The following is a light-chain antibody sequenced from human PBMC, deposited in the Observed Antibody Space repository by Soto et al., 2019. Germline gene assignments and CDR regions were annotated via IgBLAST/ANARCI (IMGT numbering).Light chain of an antibody. V-gene: IGLV2-8*01. CDR1: SSDVGGYNF. Sequence: QSALTQPPSASGSPGQLVTISCTGTSSDVGGYNFVTWYQHHPGKGPKLMIYEVSKRPSGVPDRFSGSKSGNTASLTVSGLQAEDEADYYCSSYAGSNILFGGGTKLTVL. CDR2: EVS. CDR3: SSYAGSNIL. J-gene: IGLJ2*01.